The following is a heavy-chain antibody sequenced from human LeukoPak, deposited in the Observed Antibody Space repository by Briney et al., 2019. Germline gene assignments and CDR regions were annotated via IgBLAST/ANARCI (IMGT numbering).Heavy chain of an antibody. D-gene: IGHD2-15*01. CDR2: ISSSTTTI. CDR1: GFTFSSYS. J-gene: IGHJ6*03. Sequence: GGSLRLSCAASGFTFSSYSMNWVRRAPGKGLEWVSYISSSTTTIYYADSVKGRFTISRDNAKNSLFLQMNSLRAEDTAVYYCARVLRYCSGGNCYSGGLGYMDVWGKGTTVTISS. V-gene: IGHV3-48*04. CDR3: ARVLRYCSGGNCYSGGLGYMDV.